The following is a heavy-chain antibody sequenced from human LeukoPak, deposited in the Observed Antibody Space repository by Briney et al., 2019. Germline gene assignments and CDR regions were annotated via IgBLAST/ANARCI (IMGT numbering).Heavy chain of an antibody. D-gene: IGHD2-15*01. Sequence: SETLSLTCTVSGGSISSSSYYWGWLRQPPGTGLEWLGSIYYSGSTYYNPSLKSRVTISVDTSKNQFSLKLSSVTAADTAVYYCARAKWSDDAFDIWGQGTMVTVSS. CDR1: GGSISSSSYY. V-gene: IGHV4-39*07. CDR3: ARAKWSDDAFDI. J-gene: IGHJ3*02. CDR2: IYYSGST.